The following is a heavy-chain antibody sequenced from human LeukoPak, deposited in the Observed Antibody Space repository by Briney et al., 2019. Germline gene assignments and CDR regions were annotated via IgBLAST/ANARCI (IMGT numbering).Heavy chain of an antibody. D-gene: IGHD6-13*01. CDR2: IYYSGST. Sequence: SETLSLTCTVSGGSISSYYWSWIRQPPGKGLEWIGYIYYSGSTNYNPSLKSRVTISVDTSKNQFSLKLSSVTAADTAAYYCASRGSSWYTAFDIWGQGTMVTVSS. V-gene: IGHV4-59*08. J-gene: IGHJ3*02. CDR1: GGSISSYY. CDR3: ASRGSSWYTAFDI.